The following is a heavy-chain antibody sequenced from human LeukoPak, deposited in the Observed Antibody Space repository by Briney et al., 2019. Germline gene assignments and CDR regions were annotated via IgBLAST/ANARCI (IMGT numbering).Heavy chain of an antibody. CDR3: ARGNWNYLKI. CDR2: IYYSGST. Sequence: SEALSLTCTVSGGSISSSSYYWGWIRQPPGKGLEWIGSIYYSGSTYYNPSLKSRVTISVDTSKNQFSLKLSSVTAADTPVYYCARGNWNYLKIWGQGTMVTVSS. J-gene: IGHJ3*01. CDR1: GGSISSSSYY. V-gene: IGHV4-39*01. D-gene: IGHD1-7*01.